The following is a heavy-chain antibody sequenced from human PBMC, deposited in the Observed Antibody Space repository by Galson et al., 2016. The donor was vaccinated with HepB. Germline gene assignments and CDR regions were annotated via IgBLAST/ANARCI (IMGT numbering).Heavy chain of an antibody. Sequence: SLRLSCAASGFTFSSYAMSRVPPAPGKGLEWVSLITGSASRTYYADSVKGRFNNSRDNYRNSLFVQMTTLRAEDTAVYYGAKTETPGAPGRIRHIDFWGQGTLVTVSS. D-gene: IGHD1-26*01. V-gene: IGHV3-23*01. CDR2: ITGSASRT. CDR3: AKTETPGAPGRIRHIDF. CDR1: GFTFSSYA. J-gene: IGHJ4*02.